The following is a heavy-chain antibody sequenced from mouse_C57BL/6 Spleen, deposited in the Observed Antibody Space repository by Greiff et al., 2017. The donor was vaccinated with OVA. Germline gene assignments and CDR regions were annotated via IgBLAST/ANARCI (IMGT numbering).Heavy chain of an antibody. J-gene: IGHJ3*01. CDR1: GFTFTDYE. CDR2: IDPETGGT. CDR3: TRSSIPFAY. V-gene: IGHV1-15*01. Sequence: VQLQQSGAELVRPGASVTLSCTASGFTFTDYEMHWVKQTPVHGLEWIGAIDPETGGTAYNQKFKGKAILTADKSSCTAYMELRSLTSEDSAVYYCTRSSIPFAYWGQGTLVTVSA. D-gene: IGHD2-10*02.